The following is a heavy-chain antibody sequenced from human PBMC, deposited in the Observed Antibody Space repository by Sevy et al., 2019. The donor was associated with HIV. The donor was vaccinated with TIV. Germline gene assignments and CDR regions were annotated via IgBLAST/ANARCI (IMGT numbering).Heavy chain of an antibody. CDR3: ARETLSGYNL. CDR1: GFSVSTNY. CDR2: IYSGGNT. J-gene: IGHJ4*02. V-gene: IGHV3-53*01. Sequence: GGSLRLSCAASGFSVSTNYMSWVRQAPGKGLELVSAIYSGGNTYYADSVKGRFTISRDNSKNTVYLQINSLRAEDTAVYYCARETLSGYNLWGQGTRVTVSS. D-gene: IGHD5-12*01.